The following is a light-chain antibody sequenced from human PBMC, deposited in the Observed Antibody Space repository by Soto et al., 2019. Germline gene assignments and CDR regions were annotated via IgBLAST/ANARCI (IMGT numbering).Light chain of an antibody. CDR3: AAWDDSLNGVV. CDR2: YDD. J-gene: IGLJ2*01. V-gene: IGLV1-36*01. CDR1: SSNIGNNA. Sequence: QYVLTQPPSVSEAPRQRVTISCSGSSSNIGNNAVNWYQQLPGKAPKLLIYYDDLLPSGVSDRFSGSKSGTSASLAISGLQSEDEADYYCAAWDDSLNGVVFGGGTKVTVL.